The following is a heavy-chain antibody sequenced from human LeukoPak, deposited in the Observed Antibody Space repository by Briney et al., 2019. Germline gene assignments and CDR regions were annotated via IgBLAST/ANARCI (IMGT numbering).Heavy chain of an antibody. Sequence: GGSLRLSCAASGFIFDDYGMSWVRQVPGKGLEWVSGINWNGGSTGYADSVKGRFTISRDNSKNTLYLQMNSLRAEDTAVYYCAREDYYDSSGYCFDYWGQGTLVTVSS. CDR1: GFIFDDYG. V-gene: IGHV3-20*04. D-gene: IGHD3-22*01. CDR2: INWNGGST. J-gene: IGHJ4*02. CDR3: AREDYYDSSGYCFDY.